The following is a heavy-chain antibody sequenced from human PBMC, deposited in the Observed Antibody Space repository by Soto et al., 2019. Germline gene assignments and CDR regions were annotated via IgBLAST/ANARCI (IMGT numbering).Heavy chain of an antibody. D-gene: IGHD1-26*01. V-gene: IGHV4-59*08. J-gene: IGHJ5*02. CDR2: IYYSGST. CDR1: GGSISSYY. CDR3: ARLFYGTNCFAP. Sequence: SETLSLTCTVSGGSISSYYCSWIRQPPGKGRERIGYIYYSGSTNYNPSRKIGVTISVDTSKDQCSLKLSSVTAAAMAVYYCARLFYGTNCFAPWGQGTIVTVSS.